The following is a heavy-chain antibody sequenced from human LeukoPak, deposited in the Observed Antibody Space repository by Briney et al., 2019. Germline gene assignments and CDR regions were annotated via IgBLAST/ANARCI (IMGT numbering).Heavy chain of an antibody. J-gene: IGHJ3*02. V-gene: IGHV3-74*01. CDR2: INNDGSTT. D-gene: IGHD6-19*01. Sequence: GGSLRLSCAASGFTFSTYWMHWVRQAPGKGLLWVSLINNDGSTTSYADSVRGRFTISRDNAKNTLYLQMNSLRAEDTAVSYCANSISVAGTYAFNIWGQGTMVTVSS. CDR1: GFTFSTYW. CDR3: ANSISVAGTYAFNI.